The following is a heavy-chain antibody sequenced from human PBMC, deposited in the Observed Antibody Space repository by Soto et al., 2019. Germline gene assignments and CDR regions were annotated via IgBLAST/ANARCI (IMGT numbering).Heavy chain of an antibody. J-gene: IGHJ5*02. V-gene: IGHV4-30-4*01. CDR2: VYYSGSS. CDR1: AGSVSSTDYY. Sequence: TLSLTCTLSAGSVSSTDYYWNWIRQAPGKGLEWIGYVYYSGSSYYNPSLERRLSISIDTRKNQFYLKLSSVTAEDTAVYFCARSYYYYDRNQYDPWGQATLVTASS. D-gene: IGHD3-22*01. CDR3: ARSYYYYDRNQYDP.